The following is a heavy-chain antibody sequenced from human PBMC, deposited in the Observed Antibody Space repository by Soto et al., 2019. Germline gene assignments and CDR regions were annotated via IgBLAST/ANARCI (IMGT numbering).Heavy chain of an antibody. V-gene: IGHV1-2*04. CDR1: GYTFTGYY. J-gene: IGHJ1*01. CDR2: INPNSGGT. Sequence: QVQLVQSGAEVKKPGASVKVSCKASGYTFTGYYMHWVRQAPGQGLEWMGWINPNSGGTNYAQKFQGWVTRSRDTSISTAYMELSRLRSDDTAVYYCARGRMATIGYFQHWGQGTLVTVSS. D-gene: IGHD5-12*01. CDR3: ARGRMATIGYFQH.